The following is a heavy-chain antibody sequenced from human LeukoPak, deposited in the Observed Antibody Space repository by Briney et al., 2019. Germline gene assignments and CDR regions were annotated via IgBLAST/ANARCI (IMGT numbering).Heavy chain of an antibody. D-gene: IGHD1-7*01. V-gene: IGHV4-34*01. Sequence: SETLSLTCAVYGGSFSGYYWSWIRQPPGKGLEWIGEINHSGSTNYNPSLKSRVTISVDTSKNQFSLKLSSVTAADTAVYYCARGVGWNYRLIWFDPWGQGTLVTVSS. CDR3: ARGVGWNYRLIWFDP. CDR1: GGSFSGYY. CDR2: INHSGST. J-gene: IGHJ5*02.